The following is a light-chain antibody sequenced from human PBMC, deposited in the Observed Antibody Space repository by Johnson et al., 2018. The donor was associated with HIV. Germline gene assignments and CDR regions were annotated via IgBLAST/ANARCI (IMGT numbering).Light chain of an antibody. J-gene: IGLJ1*01. CDR2: RNN. CDR1: SSNIGSNT. Sequence: QSLLTQPPSASGTPGQRVTISCSGSSSNIGSNTVNWYQQLPGPAPKLLIYRNNQRPSGVPDRFSGSKSGTSASLAISGLQAEDEADYYCAAWDDSLNGHVFGTGTKVTVL. V-gene: IGLV1-44*01. CDR3: AAWDDSLNGHV.